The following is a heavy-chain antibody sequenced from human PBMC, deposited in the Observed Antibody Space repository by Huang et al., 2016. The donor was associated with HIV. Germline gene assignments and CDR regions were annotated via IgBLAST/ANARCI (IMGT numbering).Heavy chain of an antibody. CDR2: INNDGTT. CDR3: ARGHYDYSSGSSTGWYLDL. V-gene: IGHV4-34*02. Sequence: QVQLEQWGAGLLKPSETLFLTCAVDGGYFIHYYWTWIRQAPGKGLEWIGEINNDGTTKYKASLKSRLFISKVAVRNQVYLKLDSMTAADTAIYYCARGHYDYSSGSSTGWYLDLWGRGTPVTV. J-gene: IGHJ2*01. CDR1: GGYFIHYY. D-gene: IGHD3-3*01.